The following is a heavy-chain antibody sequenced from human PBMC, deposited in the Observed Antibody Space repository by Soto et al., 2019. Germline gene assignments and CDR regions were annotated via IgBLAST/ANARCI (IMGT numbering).Heavy chain of an antibody. CDR1: GVSIKSSS. V-gene: IGHV1-69*12. CDR3: TRSAGLTNWLDP. J-gene: IGHJ5*02. CDR2: TIPLFGTP. Sequence: QVQLVQSGAELKKPGSSVKVSCKVSGVSIKSSSITWVRQALGQGLEWMGGTIPLFGTPHYARKFQGRVTITADESTGTVYLDLSSLRSEDTAVYYCTRSAGLTNWLDPWGQGTLITVSS. D-gene: IGHD3-9*01.